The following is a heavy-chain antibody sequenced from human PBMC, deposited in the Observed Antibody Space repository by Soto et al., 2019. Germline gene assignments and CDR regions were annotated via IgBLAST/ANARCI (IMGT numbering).Heavy chain of an antibody. D-gene: IGHD3-3*01. CDR1: GYSFTSYW. CDR2: IDPSDSYT. Sequence: GESLKISCNGSGYSFTSYWISWVRQMPGKGLEWMGRIDPSDSYTNYSPSFQGHVTISADKSISTAYLQWSSLKASDTAMYYCARHTRNTKTYYYYGMDVWGQGTTVTVSS. CDR3: ARHTRNTKTYYYYGMDV. V-gene: IGHV5-10-1*01. J-gene: IGHJ6*02.